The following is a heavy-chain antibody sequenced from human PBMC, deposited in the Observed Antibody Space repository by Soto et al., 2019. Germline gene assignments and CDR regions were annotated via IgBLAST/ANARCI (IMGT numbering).Heavy chain of an antibody. Sequence: GSGPTLVNPTQTLTLTCSFSGLSLSSTGVGVGWIRQPPGKALEWVALIDWNDDKRYSPSLKGRLTITKDTSKIQVILTVSNTDPGDTATYYCAHRPDESGYFDYWGQGALVTVSS. V-gene: IGHV2-5*01. CDR3: AHRPDESGYFDY. J-gene: IGHJ4*02. D-gene: IGHD3-3*01. CDR2: IDWNDDK. CDR1: GLSLSSTGVG.